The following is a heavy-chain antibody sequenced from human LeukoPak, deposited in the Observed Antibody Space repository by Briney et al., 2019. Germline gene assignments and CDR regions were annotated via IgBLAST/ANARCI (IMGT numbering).Heavy chain of an antibody. J-gene: IGHJ5*02. CDR3: ARDESHFYGSGSSNWFDP. CDR2: IYYSGTT. Sequence: SETLSLTCSVSGGSISGYYWSWLRQPPGKGLEWVGYIYYSGTTIYNPSLKSRLTISLDTSKNQFSLNLSSVTAADTAVYYCARDESHFYGSGSSNWFDPWGQGILVTVSS. D-gene: IGHD3-10*01. CDR1: GGSISGYY. V-gene: IGHV4-59*12.